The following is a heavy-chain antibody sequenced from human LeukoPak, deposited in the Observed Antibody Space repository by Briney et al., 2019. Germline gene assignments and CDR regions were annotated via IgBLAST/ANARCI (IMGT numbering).Heavy chain of an antibody. CDR1: GFTFSSYA. D-gene: IGHD1-14*01. CDR3: ARDYRVYHYMDV. V-gene: IGHV3-23*01. Sequence: GGSLRLSCAASGFTFSSYAMSWVRQAPGKGLEWVSAISGSGGSTYYADSVKGRFTISRDNAKNSLYLQMNSLRAEDTAVYYCARDYRVYHYMDVWGKGTTVTVSS. CDR2: ISGSGGST. J-gene: IGHJ6*03.